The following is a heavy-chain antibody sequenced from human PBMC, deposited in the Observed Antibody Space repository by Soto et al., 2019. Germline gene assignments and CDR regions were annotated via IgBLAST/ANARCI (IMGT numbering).Heavy chain of an antibody. J-gene: IGHJ5*02. CDR2: IYYSGST. Sequence: SQTLSLTCTVAGGSICSYYWSRIRQPPGKGLEWIGYIYYSGSTNSNNPSLKSRVAISVDTSKNEFSLKLSSVTAADTAVYYCARHSSGTSFDPWGQGTLVTVSS. CDR3: ARHSSGTSFDP. D-gene: IGHD3-10*01. V-gene: IGHV4-59*08. CDR1: GGSICSYY.